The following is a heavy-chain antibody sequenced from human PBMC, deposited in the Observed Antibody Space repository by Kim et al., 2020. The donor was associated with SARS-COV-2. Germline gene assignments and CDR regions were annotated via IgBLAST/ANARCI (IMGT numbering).Heavy chain of an antibody. J-gene: IGHJ3*02. D-gene: IGHD3-10*01. V-gene: IGHV3-33*06. CDR2: IWYDGSNK. CDR3: AKDQALWFGDPSIAFDI. Sequence: GGSLRLSCAASGFTFSSYGMHWVRQAPGKGLEWVAVIWYDGSNKYYADSVKGRFTISRDNSKNTLYLQMNSLRAEDTAVYYCAKDQALWFGDPSIAFDIWGQGTMVTVSS. CDR1: GFTFSSYG.